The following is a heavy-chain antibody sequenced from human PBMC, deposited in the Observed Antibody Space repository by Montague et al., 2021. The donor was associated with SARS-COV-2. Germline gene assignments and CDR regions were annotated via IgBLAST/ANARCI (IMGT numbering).Heavy chain of an antibody. Sequence: SETLSPTCTVSGGSIGSSSYYWGWIRQPPGKGLEWIGSIYYSGSTYYNPSLKSRVTISVDTSKNQFSLKLSSVTAADTAVYYCARHGKTRIAMIVVVIGYFDYWGQGTLVTVSS. D-gene: IGHD3-22*01. J-gene: IGHJ4*02. CDR1: GGSIGSSSYY. CDR2: IYYSGST. CDR3: ARHGKTRIAMIVVVIGYFDY. V-gene: IGHV4-39*01.